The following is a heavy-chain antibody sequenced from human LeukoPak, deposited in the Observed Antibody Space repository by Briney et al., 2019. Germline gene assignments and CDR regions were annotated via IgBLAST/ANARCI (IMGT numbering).Heavy chain of an antibody. J-gene: IGHJ4*02. CDR3: AKNGWLRSSGLWGDY. D-gene: IGHD5-12*01. CDR2: FSGGDGSP. V-gene: IGHV3-23*01. CDR1: GFTVSGNY. Sequence: GGSLRLSCAASGFTVSGNYMSWVRQAPGKGLEWVSSFSGGDGSPYHADSVKGRFTISRDNSKSTLYLQMNSLRAEDTAIYYCAKNGWLRSSGLWGDYWGQGALVTVSS.